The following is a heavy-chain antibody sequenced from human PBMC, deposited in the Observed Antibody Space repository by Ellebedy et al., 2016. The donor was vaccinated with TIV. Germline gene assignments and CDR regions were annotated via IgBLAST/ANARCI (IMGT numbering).Heavy chain of an antibody. CDR3: ARNSGWTIDY. Sequence: GESLKISCAASGFAFSDYWMCWVRQTPGKGLEWVANLKPDGSEDYYGGSMNGRFTVSRDNAKSSLYLQMNSLSAEDTAVYYCARNSGWTIDYWGLGTLVTVSS. V-gene: IGHV3-7*03. D-gene: IGHD6-19*01. J-gene: IGHJ4*02. CDR2: LKPDGSED. CDR1: GFAFSDYW.